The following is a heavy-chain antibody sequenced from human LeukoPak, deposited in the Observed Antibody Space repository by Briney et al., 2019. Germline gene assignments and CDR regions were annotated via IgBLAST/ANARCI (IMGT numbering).Heavy chain of an antibody. V-gene: IGHV3-21*01. CDR3: ARTRATKAFDI. CDR1: GFTFSSYS. D-gene: IGHD1-26*01. J-gene: IGHJ3*02. Sequence: GGSLRLSCAASGFTFSSYSMNWVRQAPGKGLEWVSSISSSSSYIYYADSVKGRFTISRDYAKNSLYLQMNSLRAEDTAVYYCARTRATKAFDIWGQGTMVTVSS. CDR2: ISSSSSYI.